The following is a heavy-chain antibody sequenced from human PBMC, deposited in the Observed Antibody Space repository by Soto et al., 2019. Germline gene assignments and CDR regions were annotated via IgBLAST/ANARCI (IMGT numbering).Heavy chain of an antibody. Sequence: ASVKLSCTASGYTYTSYAMHWVRQAPGQRLEWMGWINAGNGNTKYSQKFQGRVTITRDTSASTAYMELSSLRSEDTAVYYCARAGSGLYYYYYGMDVWGQGTTVTVSS. V-gene: IGHV1-3*01. CDR1: GYTYTSYA. D-gene: IGHD3-10*01. CDR2: INAGNGNT. CDR3: ARAGSGLYYYYYGMDV. J-gene: IGHJ6*02.